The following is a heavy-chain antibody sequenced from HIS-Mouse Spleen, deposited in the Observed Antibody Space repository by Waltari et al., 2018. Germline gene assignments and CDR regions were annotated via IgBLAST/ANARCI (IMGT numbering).Heavy chain of an antibody. CDR1: GFSLSTARMG. CDR2: IFSNDEK. D-gene: IGHD3-3*01. Sequence: QVTLTESGPVLVKPTETLTLTCTVSGFSLSTARMGGSWIRQPPGKALEWLAHIFSNDEKSYSTSLKSRLTISKDTSKSQVVLTMTNMDPVDTATYYCARYDFWSGYLGFDYWGQGTLVTVSS. V-gene: IGHV2-26*01. CDR3: ARYDFWSGYLGFDY. J-gene: IGHJ4*02.